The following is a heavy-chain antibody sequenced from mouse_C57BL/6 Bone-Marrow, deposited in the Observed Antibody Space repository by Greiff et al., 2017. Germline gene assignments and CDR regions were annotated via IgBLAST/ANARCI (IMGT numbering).Heavy chain of an antibody. D-gene: IGHD1-1*01. CDR1: GYTFTSYW. Sequence: QVHVKQPGAELVKPGASVKLSCKASGYTFTSYWMQWVKQRPGQGLEWIGEIDPSDSYTNYNQKFKGKATLTVDTSSSTAYMQLSSLTSEDSAVYYCAREGTTVVAGDFDYWGQGTTLTVSS. CDR2: IDPSDSYT. V-gene: IGHV1-50*01. CDR3: AREGTTVVAGDFDY. J-gene: IGHJ2*01.